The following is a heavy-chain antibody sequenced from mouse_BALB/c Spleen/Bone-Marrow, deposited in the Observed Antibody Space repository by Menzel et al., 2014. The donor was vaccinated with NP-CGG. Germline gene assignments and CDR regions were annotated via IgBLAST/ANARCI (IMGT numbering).Heavy chain of an antibody. CDR1: GFSLISYG. CDR2: IWAGGST. J-gene: IGHJ4*01. D-gene: IGHD1-1*01. V-gene: IGHV2-9*02. Sequence: QVQLQQSGPGLVAPSQSLSISCTVSGFSLISYGVHWVRQPPGQGLEWLGAIWAGGSTNYNSALMSRLTIRKDNSKSQVFLRMNSLQTDDTAMYYCAREGRGYYGSSGAAMDYWGQGTKVTVSS. CDR3: AREGRGYYGSSGAAMDY.